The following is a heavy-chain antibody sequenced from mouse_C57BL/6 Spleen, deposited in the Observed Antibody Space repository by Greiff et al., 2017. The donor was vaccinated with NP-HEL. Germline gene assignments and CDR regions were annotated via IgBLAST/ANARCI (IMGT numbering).Heavy chain of an antibody. D-gene: IGHD2-1*01. V-gene: IGHV5-9*01. CDR3: AREGNYRPSRYFDV. CDR1: GFTFSSYT. J-gene: IGHJ1*03. CDR2: ISGGGGNT. Sequence: EVQLVESGGGLVKPGGSLKLSCAASGFTFSSYTMSWVRQTPEKRLEWVATISGGGGNTYYPDSVKGSFPISRANAKNTLYLQMSSLRSEDTALYYCAREGNYRPSRYFDVWGTGTTVTVSS.